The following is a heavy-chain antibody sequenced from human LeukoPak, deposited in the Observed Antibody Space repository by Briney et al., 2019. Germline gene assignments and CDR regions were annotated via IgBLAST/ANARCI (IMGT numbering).Heavy chain of an antibody. J-gene: IGHJ4*02. CDR1: GYTFTGYY. Sequence: ASVKVSCKTSGYTFTGYYLFWVRQAPGQGLEWMGWINPNSGGTNYAQKFQGRVTMTRDTSIATAYMELSRLRSDDTAVYYCARDQGEMATIPDYWGQGTLVTVSS. CDR2: INPNSGGT. D-gene: IGHD5-24*01. V-gene: IGHV1-2*02. CDR3: ARDQGEMATIPDY.